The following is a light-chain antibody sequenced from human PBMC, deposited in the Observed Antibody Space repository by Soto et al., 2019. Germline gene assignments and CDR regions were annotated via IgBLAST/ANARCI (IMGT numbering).Light chain of an antibody. CDR2: DVT. V-gene: IGLV2-14*03. CDR1: YSDIGGYNY. Sequence: QSVLTQPASVSGSPGQSITISCTGAYSDIGGYNYVSWYQQHPGKAPKLMIYDVTNRPSGVSYRFSGSKSGNPASLTISGLQAEDEAEYYCSSYTSRSTLGVFGGGTKLTVL. J-gene: IGLJ2*01. CDR3: SSYTSRSTLGV.